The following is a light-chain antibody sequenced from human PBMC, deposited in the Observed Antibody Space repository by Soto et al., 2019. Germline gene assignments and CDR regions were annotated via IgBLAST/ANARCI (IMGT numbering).Light chain of an antibody. Sequence: EIVLTQSPGTLSLSPGERATLSCRASQSVSSKYLAWYQQKPGQAPRLLIYGASTRATGVPARFSGSGSGTEFTLTVNSLQSEDFALYYCQEYDNWPLWTFGQGTKVDIK. V-gene: IGKV3-15*01. CDR1: QSVSSKY. J-gene: IGKJ1*01. CDR2: GAS. CDR3: QEYDNWPLWT.